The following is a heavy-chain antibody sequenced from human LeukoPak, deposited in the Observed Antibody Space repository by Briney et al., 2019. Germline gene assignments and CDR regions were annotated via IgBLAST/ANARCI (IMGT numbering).Heavy chain of an antibody. CDR2: PSCSGATS. D-gene: IGHD2/OR15-2a*01. Sequence: SLSLSCAASGFTFRSYEMNWVRQAPGKGLEWVSYPSCSGATSVYADSVKGRFTISRDNAKNTLYLQMNSLRAEDTAVYYCARDLEYTRSSGDYWGQGTLVTVPS. CDR3: ARDLEYTRSSGDY. J-gene: IGHJ4*02. CDR1: GFTFRSYE. V-gene: IGHV3-48*03.